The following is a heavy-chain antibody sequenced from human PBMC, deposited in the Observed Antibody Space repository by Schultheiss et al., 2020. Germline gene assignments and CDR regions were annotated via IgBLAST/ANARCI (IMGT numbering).Heavy chain of an antibody. J-gene: IGHJ4*02. CDR1: GFTFSDYY. V-gene: IGHV3-11*01. Sequence: GGSLRLSCAASGFTFSDYYMNWLRQAPGKGLEWIAYISDSGDTIHYADSVKGRFTISRDNAKSSLFLQMLSLRADDTAVYYCATKWELNYWGQGALVTV. CDR3: ATKWELNY. CDR2: ISDSGDTI. D-gene: IGHD1-26*01.